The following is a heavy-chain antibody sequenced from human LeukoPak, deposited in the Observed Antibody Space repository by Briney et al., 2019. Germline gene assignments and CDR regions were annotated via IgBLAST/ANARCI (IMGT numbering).Heavy chain of an antibody. V-gene: IGHV4-39*01. Sequence: PSETLSLTCTVSGGSISSSSYYWGWIRQPPGKGLEWIGSIYYSGSTYYNPSLKSRVTISVDTSKNQFSLKLSSVTAADTAVYYCARQSVWSKYFDYWAREPWSPSPQ. CDR1: GGSISSSSYY. CDR2: IYYSGST. D-gene: IGHD2-21*01. J-gene: IGHJ4*02. CDR3: ARQSVWSKYFDY.